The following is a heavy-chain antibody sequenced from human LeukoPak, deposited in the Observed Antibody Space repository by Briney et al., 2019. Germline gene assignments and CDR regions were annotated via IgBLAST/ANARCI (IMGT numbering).Heavy chain of an antibody. J-gene: IGHJ6*02. CDR2: ISYDGSNK. Sequence: GRSLRLSCAASGFTFSSYGMHCVRQPPGRGLVWVAVISYDGSNKYYAASVKGRFTISRDNSKNTLYLQMKSLRAEDTAVYYCAKDRRYSGSYYYYYGMDVWGQGTTVTVSS. D-gene: IGHD1-26*01. V-gene: IGHV3-30*18. CDR3: AKDRRYSGSYYYYYGMDV. CDR1: GFTFSSYG.